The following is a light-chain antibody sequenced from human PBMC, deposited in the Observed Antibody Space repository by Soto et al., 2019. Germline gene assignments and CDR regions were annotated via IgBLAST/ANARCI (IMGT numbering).Light chain of an antibody. CDR3: QQYGTSPRT. CDR2: AAS. J-gene: IGKJ1*01. Sequence: EIVLTQSPCTLSLSPGERATLSCRASQSITSSSLAWYQHKPGQAPSLLIYAASSRATGIPDRFSGSGSGTDFTLTISRLEPEDFAVYYCQQYGTSPRTFGQGTKVEIK. CDR1: QSITSSS. V-gene: IGKV3-20*01.